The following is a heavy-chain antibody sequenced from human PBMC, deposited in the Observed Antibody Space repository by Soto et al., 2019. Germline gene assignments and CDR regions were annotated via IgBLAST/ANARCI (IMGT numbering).Heavy chain of an antibody. CDR2: IYYSGST. CDR1: GGSISSSSYY. J-gene: IGHJ5*02. Sequence: QLQLQESGPGLVKPSETLSLTCTVSGGSISSSSYYWGWIRQPPGKGLEWIGSIYYSGSTYYNPSLKSRVTISVDTSKNQFSLKLSSVTAADTAVYYCARHLRSSGCLNWFDPWGQGTLVTVSS. CDR3: ARHLRSSGCLNWFDP. V-gene: IGHV4-39*01. D-gene: IGHD6-19*01.